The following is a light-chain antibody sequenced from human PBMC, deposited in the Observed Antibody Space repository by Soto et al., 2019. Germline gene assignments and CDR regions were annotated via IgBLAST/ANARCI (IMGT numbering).Light chain of an antibody. V-gene: IGKV1-9*01. Sequence: DIHLTPSPSFLSSSVGDKVTITCRASQGISSYLAWYQQKPGKAPKLLIYAASTLQSGVPSRFSGSGSGTEFTLTISSLQPEDFATYYCQQLNSYTRTFGQGTRLEIK. CDR2: AAS. CDR1: QGISSY. CDR3: QQLNSYTRT. J-gene: IGKJ5*01.